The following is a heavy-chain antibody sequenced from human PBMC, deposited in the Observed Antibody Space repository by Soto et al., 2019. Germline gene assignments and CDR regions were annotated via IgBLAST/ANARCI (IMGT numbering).Heavy chain of an antibody. V-gene: IGHV3-30-3*01. CDR3: ARDPTGRYSSVWWQKENWFDL. D-gene: IGHD6-19*01. J-gene: IGHJ5*02. CDR1: GFPFISYS. Sequence: GGSLRLSCAASGFPFISYSIHWVRQAPCKGLEWVAVISYGGINRYYADSVKGRFTISRDNSKNTLYLQMNRLIAEDTAVYYCARDPTGRYSSVWWQKENWFDLWGQGILFSVSS. CDR2: ISYGGINR.